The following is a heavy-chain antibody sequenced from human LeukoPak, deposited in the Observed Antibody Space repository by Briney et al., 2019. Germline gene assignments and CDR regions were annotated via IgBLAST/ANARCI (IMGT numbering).Heavy chain of an antibody. J-gene: IGHJ4*02. Sequence: GASVKVSCKASGYTFAGYYMHWVRQAPGQGLEWMGWINPNSGGTNYAQKFQGRVTMTRDTSISTAYMELSRLRSDDTAVYYCARVPRGWLQLLGYWGQGTLVTVSS. D-gene: IGHD5-24*01. V-gene: IGHV1-2*02. CDR3: ARVPRGWLQLLGY. CDR2: INPNSGGT. CDR1: GYTFAGYY.